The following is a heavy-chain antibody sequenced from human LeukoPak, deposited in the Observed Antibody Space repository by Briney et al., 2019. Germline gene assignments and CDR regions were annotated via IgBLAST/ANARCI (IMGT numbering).Heavy chain of an antibody. CDR2: IYYSGST. J-gene: IGHJ5*02. CDR1: GGSISNYY. Sequence: KPSETLSLTCTVSGGSISNYYWSWLRQPPGKGLEWIGYIYYSGSTNYNPSLKSRVTMSLDTSKNQFSLKLSSVTAADTAVYYCATIATAGTTWGQGTLVTVSS. D-gene: IGHD6-13*01. CDR3: ATIATAGTT. V-gene: IGHV4-59*01.